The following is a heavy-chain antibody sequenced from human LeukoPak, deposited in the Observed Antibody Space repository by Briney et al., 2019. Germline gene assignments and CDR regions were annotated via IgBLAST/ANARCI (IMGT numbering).Heavy chain of an antibody. CDR1: GFTFSSYA. CDR2: ISGSGGST. V-gene: IGHV3-23*01. D-gene: IGHD3-22*01. Sequence: GGSLRLSCAASGFTFSSYAMSWVRQAPGKGLEWVSAISGSGGSTYYADSVKGRFTISRDNSKNTLYLQMNSLRAEDTAVYYCAKDYYYDSSGYSESGGFYFDYWGQGTLVTVSS. CDR3: AKDYYYDSSGYSESGGFYFDY. J-gene: IGHJ4*02.